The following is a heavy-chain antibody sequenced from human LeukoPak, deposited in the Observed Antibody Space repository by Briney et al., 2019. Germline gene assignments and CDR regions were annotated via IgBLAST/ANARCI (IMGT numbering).Heavy chain of an antibody. J-gene: IGHJ5*02. CDR3: ARAPYYDFWRGNSNWFDP. V-gene: IGHV4-34*01. D-gene: IGHD3-3*01. CDR2: INHSGST. CDR1: GGSFSGYY. Sequence: SETLSLTCAVYGGSFSGYYWSWIRQPPGKGLEWIGEINHSGSTNYNPSLKSRVTISVDTSKNQFSLKLSSVTAADTAVYYCARAPYYDFWRGNSNWFDPWGQGTLVTVSS.